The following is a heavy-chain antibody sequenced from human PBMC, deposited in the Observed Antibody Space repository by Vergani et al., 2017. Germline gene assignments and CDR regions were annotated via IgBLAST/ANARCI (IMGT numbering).Heavy chain of an antibody. Sequence: EVQLLESGGGLVQPGGSLRLSCAASGFTFSSYAMSWVRQAPGKGLEWVSAISGSGGSTYYADSVKGRFTISRDNAKNTLYLQMNSLRAEDTAVYYCATGRFLEWLSVYYYYYGMDVWGQGTTVTVSS. CDR1: GFTFSSYA. D-gene: IGHD3-3*01. CDR3: ATGRFLEWLSVYYYYYGMDV. J-gene: IGHJ6*02. CDR2: ISGSGGST. V-gene: IGHV3-23*01.